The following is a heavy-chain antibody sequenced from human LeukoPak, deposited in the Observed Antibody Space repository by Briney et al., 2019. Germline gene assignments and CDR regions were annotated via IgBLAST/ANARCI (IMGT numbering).Heavy chain of an antibody. D-gene: IGHD6-13*01. V-gene: IGHV4-39*01. CDR2: IYYSGIT. J-gene: IGHJ5*02. Sequence: PSETLSLTCSLSGGSIISSSYYWAWIRQPPGMGLEWIGSIYYSGITYYNSSLKSRATVSVDTSRNQFFLHLISVTAAGTAVYYCARRNGHSWDVGNWFDPWGQGTLVTVSS. CDR1: GGSIISSSYY. CDR3: ARRNGHSWDVGNWFDP.